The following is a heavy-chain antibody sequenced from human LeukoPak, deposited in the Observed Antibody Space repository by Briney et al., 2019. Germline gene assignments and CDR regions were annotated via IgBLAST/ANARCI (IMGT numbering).Heavy chain of an antibody. V-gene: IGHV4-59*11. J-gene: IGHJ6*02. CDR2: IYYTGST. Sequence: AGTLSLTCTVSGGSISSHYWTWIRQTPGKGLEWIGYIYYTGSTNYNPSLKSRLTISLDRSKNQFSLKRSSVTAADTAVYYCARENGGSGPYYYCGMDVWGQGTTLTVSS. CDR3: ARENGGSGPYYYCGMDV. CDR1: GGSISSHY. D-gene: IGHD2-15*01.